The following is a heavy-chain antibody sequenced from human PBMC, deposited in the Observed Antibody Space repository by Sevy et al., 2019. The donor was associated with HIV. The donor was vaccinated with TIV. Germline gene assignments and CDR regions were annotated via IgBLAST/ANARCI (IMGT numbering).Heavy chain of an antibody. CDR1: GFAFSDYY. V-gene: IGHV3-11*01. CDR2: ISETGDII. J-gene: IGHJ3*02. Sequence: GGSLRLSCAASGFAFSDYYMSWIRQAPGKGLEWLSYISETGDIINYADSVKGRFTISRDNAKNSVFLQVNRLRAEDTAMYYCARDDSFDMWGLGTMVTVSS. CDR3: ARDDSFDM.